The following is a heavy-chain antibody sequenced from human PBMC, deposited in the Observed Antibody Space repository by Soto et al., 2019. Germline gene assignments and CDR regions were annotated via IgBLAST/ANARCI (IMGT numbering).Heavy chain of an antibody. D-gene: IGHD1-7*01. CDR1: GFTFSSYG. CDR2: ISYDGSNK. J-gene: IGHJ4*02. V-gene: IGHV3-30*18. CDR3: AKIEEWGWYNWNYEVFDY. Sequence: QVQLVESGGGVVQPGRSLRLSCAASGFTFSSYGMHWVRQAPGKGLEWVAVISYDGSNKYYADSVKGRFTISRDNSKNTLYLKMNSLRAEDTAVYYCAKIEEWGWYNWNYEVFDYWGQGTLVTVSS.